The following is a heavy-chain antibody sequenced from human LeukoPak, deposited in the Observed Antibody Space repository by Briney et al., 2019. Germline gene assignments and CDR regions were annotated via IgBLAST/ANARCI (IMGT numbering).Heavy chain of an antibody. CDR1: RSTFSGFA. D-gene: IGHD4-17*01. Sequence: GGSLRLSCVASRSTFSGFAMSWVRQAPGKGLEWVSTIRDSGGTTYYADSVKGRFTISRDNSKNTLYLQMNSLRAEDTAVYYCAKADYGDFFDYWGQGTLVTVSS. J-gene: IGHJ4*02. V-gene: IGHV3-23*01. CDR3: AKADYGDFFDY. CDR2: IRDSGGTT.